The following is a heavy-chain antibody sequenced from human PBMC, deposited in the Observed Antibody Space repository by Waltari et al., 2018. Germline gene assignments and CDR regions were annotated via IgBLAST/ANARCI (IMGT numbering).Heavy chain of an antibody. J-gene: IGHJ4*02. Sequence: QVQLQQWGAGLLKPSETLSLTCAVYGGSFSGYYWSWIRQPPGKGLEWIGEINHSGSTNYNPSLKSRVTISVDTSKIQFSLKLSSVTAADTAVYYCASLSYYDFWSGYQVDYWGQGTLVTVSS. D-gene: IGHD3-3*01. V-gene: IGHV4-34*01. CDR3: ASLSYYDFWSGYQVDY. CDR2: INHSGST. CDR1: GGSFSGYY.